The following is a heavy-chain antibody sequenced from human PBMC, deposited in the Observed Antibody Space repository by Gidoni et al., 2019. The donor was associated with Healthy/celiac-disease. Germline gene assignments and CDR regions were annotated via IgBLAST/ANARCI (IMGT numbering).Heavy chain of an antibody. Sequence: QVQLQESGPGLVKPSETLSLTCTVSGGSISSYYWSWIRQPPGKGLEWIGYIYYSGSTNYNPSLKSRVTISVDTSKNQFSLKLSSVTAADTAVYYCARVGLSGWFDPWGQGTLVTVSS. CDR3: ARVGLSGWFDP. D-gene: IGHD6-19*01. CDR1: GGSISSYY. J-gene: IGHJ5*02. CDR2: IYYSGST. V-gene: IGHV4-59*01.